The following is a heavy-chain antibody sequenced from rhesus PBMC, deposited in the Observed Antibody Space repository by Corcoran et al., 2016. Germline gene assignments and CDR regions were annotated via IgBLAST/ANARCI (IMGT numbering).Heavy chain of an antibody. V-gene: IGHV3S5*01. D-gene: IGHD4-29*01. CDR3: AKDHGGRYPED. Sequence: EVQLVEPGGGLVQTGGSLKLSCTASGSTFRTYGLNWVRQAREKVLEWVSTSSDTGGNTYYADSGKGRLTISRDNSKNTLSLQMNSLRTEDTAVYFCAKDHGGRYPEDWGQGVLVTVSS. CDR1: GSTFRTYG. CDR2: SSDTGGNT. J-gene: IGHJ4*01.